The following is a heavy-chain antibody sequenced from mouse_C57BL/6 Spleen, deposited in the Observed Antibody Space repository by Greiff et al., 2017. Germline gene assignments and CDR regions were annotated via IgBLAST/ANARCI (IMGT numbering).Heavy chain of an antibody. Sequence: EVKVEESGGGLVQPGGSMKLSCVASGFTFSNYWMNWVRQSPEQGLEWVAQIRLKSDNYATHYAESVKGRFTISRDDSKSSVYLQMNNLRAEDTGIYYCTGDDWDDWYFDVWGTGTTVTVSS. CDR2: IRLKSDNYAT. CDR1: GFTFSNYW. CDR3: TGDDWDDWYFDV. J-gene: IGHJ1*03. V-gene: IGHV6-3*01. D-gene: IGHD4-1*01.